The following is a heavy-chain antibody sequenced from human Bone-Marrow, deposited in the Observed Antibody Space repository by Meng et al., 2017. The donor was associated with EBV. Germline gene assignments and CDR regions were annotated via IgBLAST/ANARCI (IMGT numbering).Heavy chain of an antibody. D-gene: IGHD6-13*01. CDR1: GFTFSSFG. CDR2: ISYDGSNK. Sequence: QVQLVESGGGVVQPGRSLRLSCAASGFTFSSFGMHWVRQAPGKGLEWVAVISYDGSNKDYADSVKGRFTISRDNSKNTLYLQMNSLRAEDTAVYYCAKDFVFGSSWYEGPHYWGQGTLVTVDS. J-gene: IGHJ4*02. CDR3: AKDFVFGSSWYEGPHY. V-gene: IGHV3-30*18.